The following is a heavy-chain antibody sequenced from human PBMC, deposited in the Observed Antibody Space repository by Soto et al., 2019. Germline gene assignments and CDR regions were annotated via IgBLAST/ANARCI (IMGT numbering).Heavy chain of an antibody. CDR2: ISDSGITT. V-gene: IGHV3-23*01. J-gene: IGHJ5*02. D-gene: IGHD1-26*01. CDR1: GFTFSDYA. CDR3: AKDARRSGIVGQWVA. Sequence: EVPLMESGGGLIQPGGSLRLSCAASGFTFSDYAMAWVRQVPGKGLEWGSGISDSGITTKYAASVKGRFTISRDNSKKPLFLQMTGLKAADTAVYYCAKDARRSGIVGQWVAWGQGALVTVSS.